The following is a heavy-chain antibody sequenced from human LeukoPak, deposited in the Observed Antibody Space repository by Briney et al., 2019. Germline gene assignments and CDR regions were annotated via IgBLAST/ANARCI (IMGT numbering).Heavy chain of an antibody. CDR3: ARGVLWFGELLYYMDV. CDR1: GDSISSYS. Sequence: SETLSLTCTVFGDSISSYSWSWIRQPPGKGLEWIGYIYYTGSTSQNPSLKGRVTMSADTSKSQFSLKLRSVTAADTAVYYCARGVLWFGELLYYMDVWGKGTTVTVAS. D-gene: IGHD3-10*01. V-gene: IGHV4-59*01. J-gene: IGHJ6*03. CDR2: IYYTGST.